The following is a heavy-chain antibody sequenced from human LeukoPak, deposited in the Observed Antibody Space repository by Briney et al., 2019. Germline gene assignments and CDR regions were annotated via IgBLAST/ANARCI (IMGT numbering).Heavy chain of an antibody. CDR2: ISGGGDIT. J-gene: IGHJ4*02. CDR1: GFTFANHA. CDR3: VREDTPATANY. D-gene: IGHD2-21*02. V-gene: IGHV3-23*01. Sequence: GGSLRLSCAASGFTFANHAMHWVRQAAGKGLEWVAAISGGGDITYYADSVKGRFTISRDNSKDTPFLQMHSLRPGDTAVYYCVREDTPATANYWGQGTLVTISS.